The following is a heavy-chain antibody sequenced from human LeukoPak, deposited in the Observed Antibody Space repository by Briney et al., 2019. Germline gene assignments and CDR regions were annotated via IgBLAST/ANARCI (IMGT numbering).Heavy chain of an antibody. D-gene: IGHD6-13*01. Sequence: GGSLRLSCAASGFTFSSYWMSWVRQAPGKGLEWVANINQDGGQKYYVDSVKGRFTISRDHAKNTLYLQMNSLRAEDTAVYYCASIAAAGTGWFDPWGQGTLVTVSS. CDR1: GFTFSSYW. V-gene: IGHV3-7*02. CDR3: ASIAAAGTGWFDP. CDR2: INQDGGQK. J-gene: IGHJ5*02.